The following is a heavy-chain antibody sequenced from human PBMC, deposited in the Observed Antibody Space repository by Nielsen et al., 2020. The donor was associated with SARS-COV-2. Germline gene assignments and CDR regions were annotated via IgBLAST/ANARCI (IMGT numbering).Heavy chain of an antibody. CDR1: GFTFSNAW. CDR2: IKSKTDGGTT. V-gene: IGHV3-15*01. J-gene: IGHJ6*02. D-gene: IGHD3-10*01. CDR3: TTDRGGEYGMDV. Sequence: GGSLRLSCAASGFTFSNAWMSWVRQAPGKGPEWVGRIKSKTDGGTTDYAAPVKGRFTISRDDSKNTLYLQMNSLKTEDTAVYYCTTDRGGEYGMDVWGQGTTVTVSS.